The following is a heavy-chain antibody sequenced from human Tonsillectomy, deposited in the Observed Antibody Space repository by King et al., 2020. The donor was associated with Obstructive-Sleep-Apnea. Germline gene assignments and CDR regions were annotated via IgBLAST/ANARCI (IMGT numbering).Heavy chain of an antibody. J-gene: IGHJ3*02. CDR2: ISSSSSTI. CDR3: AGMTLTDAFDI. CDR1: GFTFSTYS. V-gene: IGHV3-48*04. Sequence: VQLVESGGGLVQPGGSLRLSCAASGFTFSTYSMDWVRQAPGKGREWVSYISSSSSTIYYADSVKGRFTISRDNAKSSLYLQMNSLRAEDTAVYYCAGMTLTDAFDIWGQGTMVTVSS.